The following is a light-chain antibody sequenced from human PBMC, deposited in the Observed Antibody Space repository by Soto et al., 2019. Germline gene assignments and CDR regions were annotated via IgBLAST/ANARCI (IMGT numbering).Light chain of an antibody. V-gene: IGKV3-11*01. CDR2: GAS. Sequence: EIVLTHSPGTLSLSPGERATLSSRASQRVSSNVAWYQQKPGEAPSLLIYGASTRATAIPASCCGSGSGTDFILTISSLEAEDFAVDYCEQRRKWPITFGQGTRLEIK. CDR3: EQRRKWPIT. CDR1: QRVSSN. J-gene: IGKJ5*01.